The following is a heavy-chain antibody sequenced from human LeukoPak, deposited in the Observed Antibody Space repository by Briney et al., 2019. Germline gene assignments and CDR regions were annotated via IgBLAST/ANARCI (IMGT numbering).Heavy chain of an antibody. CDR2: IYYSGST. D-gene: IGHD3-22*01. V-gene: IGHV4-59*01. CDR3: AREWGYDSSGYFDY. Sequence: SETLSLTCTVSGGSLSSYYWSWIRQPPGKGLERIGHIYYSGSTNYNPSLKSRVTISVDTSKNQFSLKLSSVTAADTAVYYCAREWGYDSSGYFDYWGQGTLVTVSS. CDR1: GGSLSSYY. J-gene: IGHJ4*02.